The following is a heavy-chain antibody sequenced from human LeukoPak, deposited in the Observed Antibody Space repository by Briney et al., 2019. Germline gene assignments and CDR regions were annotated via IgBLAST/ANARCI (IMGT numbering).Heavy chain of an antibody. J-gene: IGHJ4*02. CDR3: ARDGRPLDY. CDR1: GGSISSSS. Sequence: ETLSLTCTVSGGSISSSSYYWGWIRQPPGKGLEWVSYISSISSTISYADSVKGRFTISRDNAKNSLYLQMNSLRDEDTAVYYCARDGRPLDYWGQGTLVTVSS. V-gene: IGHV3-48*02. CDR2: ISSISSTI.